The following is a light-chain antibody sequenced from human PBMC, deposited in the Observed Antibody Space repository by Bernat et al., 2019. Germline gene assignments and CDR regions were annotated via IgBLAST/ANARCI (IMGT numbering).Light chain of an antibody. CDR2: EGS. Sequence: QSALTQPASVSGSPGQSITISCTGTNSDIGSYKLVSWYQHHPDKAPKLLIYEGSVRPSVVSDRFSGSQSGNTASLPISGLQSDDEATYYCCSFAGGDILIFGGGTKVT. CDR1: NSDIGSYKL. CDR3: CSFAGGDILI. V-gene: IGLV2-23*01. J-gene: IGLJ2*01.